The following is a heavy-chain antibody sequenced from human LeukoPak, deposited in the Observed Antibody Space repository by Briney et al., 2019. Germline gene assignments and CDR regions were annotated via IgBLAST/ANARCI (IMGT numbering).Heavy chain of an antibody. CDR1: GGSISSYY. D-gene: IGHD5-12*01. J-gene: IGHJ4*02. Sequence: SETLSLTCTVSGGSISSYYWNWIRQPPGKGLEWIGYIYYSGSTNYNPSLKSRVTISVDTSKNQFSLKLSSVTAADTAVYYCARGSLGGGYSGYDPPDYWGQGTLVTVSS. V-gene: IGHV4-59*12. CDR3: ARGSLGGGYSGYDPPDY. CDR2: IYYSGST.